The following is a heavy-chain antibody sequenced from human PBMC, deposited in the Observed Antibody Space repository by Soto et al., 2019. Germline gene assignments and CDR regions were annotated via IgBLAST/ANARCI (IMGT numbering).Heavy chain of an antibody. CDR3: AREEYGDYFFDY. J-gene: IGHJ4*02. CDR2: ISYDGSSK. CDR1: GFVFRNYA. D-gene: IGHD4-17*01. Sequence: PGGSLRLSCAASGFVFRNYAMHWVRQAPGKGLEWVAVISYDGSSKYYADSVKGRLTISRDNSKNTLFLQMDSLRAEDTAVYYCAREEYGDYFFDYWGQGTLVTVSS. V-gene: IGHV3-30*01.